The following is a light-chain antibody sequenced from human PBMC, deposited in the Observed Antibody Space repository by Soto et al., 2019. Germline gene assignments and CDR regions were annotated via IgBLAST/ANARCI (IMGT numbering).Light chain of an antibody. J-gene: IGKJ4*01. CDR2: DAS. Sequence: EILLTQSPATLSLSPGERATLSCRASQSVSSYLAWYQHKPGQAPRLLIYDASNRAPGIPARFSGSGSGTDFTLTIRSLESEDFAMYYCHHRKNWPLTFGGGTKVEIK. CDR1: QSVSSY. V-gene: IGKV3-11*01. CDR3: HHRKNWPLT.